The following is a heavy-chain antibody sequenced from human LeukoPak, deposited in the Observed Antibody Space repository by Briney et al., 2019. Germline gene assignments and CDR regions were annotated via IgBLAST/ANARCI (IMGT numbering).Heavy chain of an antibody. J-gene: IGHJ4*02. Sequence: ASVKVSFKASGYTFTSYGISWVRHAPGQGLEWMGWISDYNGNKNYAQKLQGRVNMTTDTSTSTAYMSLRSLRSDDTAVYYCAREGSGYDYWGQGILVTVSS. D-gene: IGHD3-22*01. CDR3: AREGSGYDY. V-gene: IGHV1-18*01. CDR1: GYTFTSYG. CDR2: ISDYNGNK.